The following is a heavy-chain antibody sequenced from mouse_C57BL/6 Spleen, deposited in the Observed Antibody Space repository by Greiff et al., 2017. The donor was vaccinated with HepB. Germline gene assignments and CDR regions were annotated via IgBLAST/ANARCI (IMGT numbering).Heavy chain of an antibody. D-gene: IGHD1-1*01. CDR3: ARGGEYYDGFDY. CDR2: INPNNGGT. Sequence: EVQLQQSGPELVKPGASVKISCKASGYTFTDYYMNWVKQSHGKSLEWIGDINPNNGGTSYNQKFKGKATLTVDKSSSTAYMELRSLTSEDSAVYYCARGGEYYDGFDYWGQGTTLTVSS. CDR1: GYTFTDYY. V-gene: IGHV1-26*01. J-gene: IGHJ2*01.